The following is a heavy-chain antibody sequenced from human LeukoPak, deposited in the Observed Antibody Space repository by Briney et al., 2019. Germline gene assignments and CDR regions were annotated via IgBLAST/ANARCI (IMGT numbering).Heavy chain of an antibody. V-gene: IGHV3-30*18. CDR3: AKERAAAGTSFDY. J-gene: IGHJ4*02. D-gene: IGHD6-13*01. CDR1: GFTFSSYG. CDR2: ISYDGSNK. Sequence: GGSLRLSCAASGFTFSSYGMHWVRQAPGKGLEWVAVISYDGSNKYYADSVKGRFTISRDNSKNTLYLQMNSLRAEDTAVYYCAKERAAAGTSFDYWGQGSLVTVSS.